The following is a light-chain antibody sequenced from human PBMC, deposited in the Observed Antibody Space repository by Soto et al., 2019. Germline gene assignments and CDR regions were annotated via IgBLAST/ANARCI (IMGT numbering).Light chain of an antibody. CDR3: SSYAGSNSHYV. CDR1: SSDVGGYNY. Sequence: QSALTQPPSASGSPGQSVTISCTGTSSDVGGYNYVSWYQQHPGKAPKLMIYEVSKRPSGVPDRFSGSKSGNTASLTVSGLQAEDEAEYYCSSYAGSNSHYVFGTGTMVTVL. CDR2: EVS. V-gene: IGLV2-8*01. J-gene: IGLJ1*01.